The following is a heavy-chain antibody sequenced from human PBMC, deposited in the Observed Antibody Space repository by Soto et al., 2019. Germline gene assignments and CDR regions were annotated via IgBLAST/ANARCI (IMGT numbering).Heavy chain of an antibody. CDR1: GFTFSSYS. CDR2: ISSSSSTI. J-gene: IGHJ4*02. V-gene: IGHV3-48*01. CDR3: ARDEEADPWYGLDY. Sequence: GGSLRLSCAASGFTFSSYSMNWVRQAPGKGLEWVSYISSSSSTIYYADSVKGRFTISRDNAKNSLYLQMNSLRVEDTAVYYCARDEEADPWYGLDYWGQGIPVTVSS. D-gene: IGHD6-13*01.